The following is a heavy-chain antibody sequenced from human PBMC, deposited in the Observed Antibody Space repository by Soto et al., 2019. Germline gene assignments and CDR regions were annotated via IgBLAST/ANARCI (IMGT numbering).Heavy chain of an antibody. D-gene: IGHD6-13*01. J-gene: IGHJ1*01. Sequence: QVQLVQSGTEVKKPGSSVKVSCNASGGTFSSYTINWVRQAPGQGLEWMGGIIPIFGTANYAQKLQRRVTFTAGTSTNPAFMELSSLTSNDTAVYYCTRDAIAAAGTNDWGQGTLVTVSS. CDR1: GGTFSSYT. CDR3: TRDAIAAAGTND. CDR2: IIPIFGTA. V-gene: IGHV1-69*14.